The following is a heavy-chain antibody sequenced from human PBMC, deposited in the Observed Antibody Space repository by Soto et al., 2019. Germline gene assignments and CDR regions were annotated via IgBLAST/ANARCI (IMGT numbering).Heavy chain of an antibody. CDR3: ARSYDFWSGYYDY. J-gene: IGHJ4*02. Sequence: TSETLSLTCTVSGGSISSGDYYWSWIRQPPGKGLEWIGYIYYSGSTYYNPSLKSRVTISVDTSKNQFSLKLSSVTAADTAVYYCARSYDFWSGYYDYWGQGTLVTVSS. CDR1: GGSISSGDYY. V-gene: IGHV4-30-4*01. D-gene: IGHD3-3*01. CDR2: IYYSGST.